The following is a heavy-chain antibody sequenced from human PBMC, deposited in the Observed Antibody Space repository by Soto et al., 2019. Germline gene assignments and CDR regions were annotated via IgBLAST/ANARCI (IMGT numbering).Heavy chain of an antibody. CDR3: AREGVSSSWYYYYAMDV. Sequence: QVQLQESGPGLVKPSETLSLTCTVSGGSISSYYWSWIRQPPGKGLEWIGYISYSGSTNYNASLKRRVAKSVDPSKNQFSLKLSSVTAADTAVYYCAREGVSSSWYYYYAMDVWGQGTTVTVSS. V-gene: IGHV4-59*01. J-gene: IGHJ6*02. D-gene: IGHD6-13*01. CDR1: GGSISSYY. CDR2: ISYSGST.